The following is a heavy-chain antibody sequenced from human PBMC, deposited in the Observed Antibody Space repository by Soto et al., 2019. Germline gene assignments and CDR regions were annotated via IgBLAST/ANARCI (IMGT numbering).Heavy chain of an antibody. CDR2: IWYDGSNK. Sequence: GGSLRLSCAASGFTFSSYGMHWVRQAPGKGLEWVAVIWYDGSNKYYADSVKGRFTISRDNSKNTLYLQMNSLRAEDTAVYYCARGGSQYYFDYWGQGTLVTVSS. J-gene: IGHJ4*02. D-gene: IGHD1-26*01. CDR1: GFTFSSYG. V-gene: IGHV3-33*01. CDR3: ARGGSQYYFDY.